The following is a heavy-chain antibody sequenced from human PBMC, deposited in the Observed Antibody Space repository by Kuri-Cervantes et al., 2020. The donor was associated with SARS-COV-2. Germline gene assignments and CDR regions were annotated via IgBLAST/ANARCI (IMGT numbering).Heavy chain of an antibody. Sequence: LSLTCAASGFSFSMYWMNWVRQAPGKGLEWVSYISSSGSTIYYADSAKGRFTISRDNAKNSLYLQMNSLRAEDTAVYYCARAPTVTLDYWGQGTLVTVSS. CDR3: ARAPTVTLDY. CDR2: ISSSGSTI. V-gene: IGHV3-48*03. D-gene: IGHD4-17*01. J-gene: IGHJ4*02. CDR1: GFSFSMYW.